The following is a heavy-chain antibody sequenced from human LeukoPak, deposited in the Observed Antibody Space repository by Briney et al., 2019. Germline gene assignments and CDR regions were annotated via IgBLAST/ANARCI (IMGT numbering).Heavy chain of an antibody. CDR3: ARAQYYDSSGYYGY. CDR2: IYHSGNT. CDR1: GYSISSGYY. J-gene: IGHJ4*02. Sequence: SETLSLTCAVSGYSISSGYYWGWIRQPPGKGLEWIGSIYHSGNTYYNPSLKSRVTISVDTSKNQFSLKLSSVSAADTAVYYCARAQYYDSSGYYGYWGQGTLVTVSS. V-gene: IGHV4-38-2*01. D-gene: IGHD3-22*01.